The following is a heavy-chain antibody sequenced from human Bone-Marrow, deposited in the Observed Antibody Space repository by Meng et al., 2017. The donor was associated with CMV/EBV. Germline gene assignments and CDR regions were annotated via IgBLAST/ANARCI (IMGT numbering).Heavy chain of an antibody. V-gene: IGHV5-51*01. CDR3: ARLYPGAGIVVQRLDAFDI. CDR1: GYSFTSYW. D-gene: IGHD6-13*01. CDR2: IYPGDSDT. Sequence: GESLKISCKGSGYSFTSYWIGWVRQMPGKGLEWMGIIYPGDSDTRYSPSFQGQVTISADKSISTAYLQWSSLKASDTAMYYCARLYPGAGIVVQRLDAFDIWGQGTMVTVSS. J-gene: IGHJ3*02.